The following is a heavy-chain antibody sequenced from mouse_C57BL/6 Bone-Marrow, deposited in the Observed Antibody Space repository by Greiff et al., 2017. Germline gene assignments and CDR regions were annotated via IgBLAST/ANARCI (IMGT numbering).Heavy chain of an antibody. V-gene: IGHV1-42*01. CDR2: INPSTGGT. CDR1: GYSFTGYY. J-gene: IGHJ4*01. CDR3: ARGGCITTVSMDY. Sequence: EVKLVESGPELVKPGASVKISCKASGYSFTGYYMNWVKQSPEKSLEWIGEINPSTGGTTYNQKFKAKATLTVDKSSSTAYMQLKSLTSEDSAVYYCARGGCITTVSMDYWGQGTSVTVSS. D-gene: IGHD1-1*01.